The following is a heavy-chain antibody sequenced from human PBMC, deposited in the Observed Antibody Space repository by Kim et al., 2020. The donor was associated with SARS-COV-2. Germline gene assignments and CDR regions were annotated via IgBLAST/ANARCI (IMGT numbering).Heavy chain of an antibody. CDR2: IYHSGST. J-gene: IGHJ4*02. V-gene: IGHV4-4*02. CDR3: ARDSLAAAAKSYYFDY. Sequence: SETLSRTCAVSGGSISSSNWWSWVRQPPGKGLEWIGEIYHSGSTNYNPSLKSRVTISVDKSKNQFSLKLSSVTAADTAVYYCARDSLAAAAKSYYFDYWGQGTLVTVSS. CDR1: GGSISSSNW. D-gene: IGHD6-13*01.